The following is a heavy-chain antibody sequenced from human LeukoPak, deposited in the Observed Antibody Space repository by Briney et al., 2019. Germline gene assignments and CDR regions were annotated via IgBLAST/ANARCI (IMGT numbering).Heavy chain of an antibody. CDR3: ARSGGKYQGLAFDY. D-gene: IGHD2-2*01. CDR2: IYYTGST. Sequence: SETLSLTCTPSGDSISNYYWSWIRQSPGRGLEWVGYIYYTGSTTYNPSLKTRVTIAVDMSKTQFPLKLSSVTATDTAVYYCARSGGKYQGLAFDYWGQGALVTVSS. V-gene: IGHV4-59*01. CDR1: GDSISNYY. J-gene: IGHJ4*02.